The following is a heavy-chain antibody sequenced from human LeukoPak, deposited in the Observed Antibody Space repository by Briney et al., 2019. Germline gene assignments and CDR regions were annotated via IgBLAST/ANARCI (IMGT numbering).Heavy chain of an antibody. CDR1: GFTFSSYA. J-gene: IGHJ3*02. CDR2: ISYDGSNK. D-gene: IGHD2-21*01. Sequence: GGSLRLSCAASGFTFSSYAMHWVRQAPGKGLEWVAVISYDGSNKYYADSVKGRFTISRDNSKNTLYLQMNSLRAEDTAVYYCARRAIVVVNAVGAFDIWGQGTMVTVSS. V-gene: IGHV3-30-3*01. CDR3: ARRAIVVVNAVGAFDI.